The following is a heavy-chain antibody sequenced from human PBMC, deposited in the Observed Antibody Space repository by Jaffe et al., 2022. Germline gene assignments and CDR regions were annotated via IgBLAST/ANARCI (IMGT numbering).Heavy chain of an antibody. J-gene: IGHJ5*02. CDR1: GYSFTSYW. D-gene: IGHD2-15*01. CDR3: ARVEGYCSGGSCYSGWFDP. CDR2: IYPGDSDT. Sequence: EVQLVQSGAEVKKPGESLKISCKGSGYSFTSYWIGWVRQMPGKGLEWMGIIYPGDSDTRYSPSFQGQVTISADKSISTAYLQWSSLKASDTAMYYCARVEGYCSGGSCYSGWFDPWGQGTLVTVSS. V-gene: IGHV5-51*03.